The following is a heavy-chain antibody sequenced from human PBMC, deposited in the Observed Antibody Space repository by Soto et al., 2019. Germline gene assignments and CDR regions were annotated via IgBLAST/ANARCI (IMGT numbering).Heavy chain of an antibody. V-gene: IGHV3-23*01. D-gene: IGHD6-6*01. Sequence: GGSLRLSCAASGFTFRSYAMSWVRQAPGKGLEWVSAISGSGGSAYHADSVKGRFTTSRDNSKNTLYLQMSSLRVEDTAVYFCAKELQLVESWGQGTLVTVSS. CDR2: ISGSGGSA. CDR1: GFTFRSYA. CDR3: AKELQLVES. J-gene: IGHJ5*01.